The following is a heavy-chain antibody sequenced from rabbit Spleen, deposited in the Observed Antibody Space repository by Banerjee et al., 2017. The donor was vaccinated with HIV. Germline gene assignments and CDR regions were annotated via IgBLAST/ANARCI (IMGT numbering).Heavy chain of an antibody. Sequence: EQLEESGGGLVPPEGSLTLTCTASGVSFSISSYMCWVRQAPGKGLEWIACTAGGRSTFTYYATWAKGRFTMSRTSSTTVTLQMTSLTAADTATFFCARGDSDHSAGRDLWGQGTLVTVS. CDR3: ARGDSDHSAGRDL. CDR2: TAGGRSTFT. CDR1: GVSFSISSY. V-gene: IGHV1S45*01. D-gene: IGHD7-1*01. J-gene: IGHJ3*01.